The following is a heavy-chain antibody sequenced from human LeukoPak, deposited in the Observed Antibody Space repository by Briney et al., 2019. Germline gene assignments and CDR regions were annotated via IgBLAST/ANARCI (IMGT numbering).Heavy chain of an antibody. CDR3: AGGDYYDSSGYLDY. D-gene: IGHD3-22*01. V-gene: IGHV4-4*07. CDR2: IYTSGST. CDR1: GGSISSYY. J-gene: IGHJ4*02. Sequence: SETLPLTCTVSGGSISSYYWSWIRQPAGKGLEWIGRIYTSGSTNYNPSLKSRVTMSVDTSKNQFSLKLSSVTAADTAVYYCAGGDYYDSSGYLDYWGQGTLVTVSS.